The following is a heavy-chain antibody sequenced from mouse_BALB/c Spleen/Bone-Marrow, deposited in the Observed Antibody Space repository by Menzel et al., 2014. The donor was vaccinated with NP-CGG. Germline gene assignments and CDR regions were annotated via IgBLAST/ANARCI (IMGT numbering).Heavy chain of an antibody. V-gene: IGHV14-3*02. CDR2: IDPANGNT. J-gene: IGHJ4*01. CDR1: GFNIKDTY. Sequence: VQLQQPGAELVKPGASVKLSCTASGFNIKDTYMHWVKQRPEQGLEWIGRIDPANGNTKYDPKFQGKATITADTSSNTAYLQLSSLTSEDTAVYYCARWDYYAMDYWGQGTPGPVSS. CDR3: ARWDYYAMDY.